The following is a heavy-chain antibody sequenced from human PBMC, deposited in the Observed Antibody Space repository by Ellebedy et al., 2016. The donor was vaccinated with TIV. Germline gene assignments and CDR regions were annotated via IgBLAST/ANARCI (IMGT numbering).Heavy chain of an antibody. CDR3: ARAYYYDSIAYYFDS. J-gene: IGHJ4*02. Sequence: ASVKVSCKASGHNFTAYFIHWVRQAPGQGLEWLGRINPNSGDTTFAQKFLGRVTMTRDTSITTAYMALSRLRSDDTAVYYCARAYYYDSIAYYFDSWGQGSLVTVSS. CDR1: GHNFTAYF. D-gene: IGHD3-22*01. CDR2: INPNSGDT. V-gene: IGHV1-2*06.